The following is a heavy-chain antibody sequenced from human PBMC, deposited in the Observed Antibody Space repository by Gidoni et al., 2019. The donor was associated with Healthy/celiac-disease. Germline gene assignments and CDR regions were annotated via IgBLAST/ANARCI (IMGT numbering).Heavy chain of an antibody. CDR3: ARDRRGTMVRGVYGEYYYYGMDV. CDR2: ISYSGST. J-gene: IGHJ6*02. V-gene: IGHV4-59*01. CDR1: GGSISSYY. Sequence: QVQLQESGPGLVKPSETLSLTCTVSGGSISSYYWSWIRQPPGKGLEWIGYISYSGSTNYNPSLKSRVTISVDTSKNQFSLKLSSVTAADTAVYYCARDRRGTMVRGVYGEYYYYGMDVWGQGTTVTVSS. D-gene: IGHD3-10*01.